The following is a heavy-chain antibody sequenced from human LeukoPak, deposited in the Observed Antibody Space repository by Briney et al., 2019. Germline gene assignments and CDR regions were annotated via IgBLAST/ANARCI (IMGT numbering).Heavy chain of an antibody. Sequence: PGGSLRLSCAASGFKFNDYAMHWVRQAPGKGLEWVSGISWNGVSFAYADSVKGRFIISRDNAKDSLYLQMHSLRTDDTALYFCAKGSYLEWSTPHFESWGQGTLVTVSS. D-gene: IGHD3-3*01. J-gene: IGHJ4*02. V-gene: IGHV3-9*01. CDR3: AKGSYLEWSTPHFES. CDR2: ISWNGVSF. CDR1: GFKFNDYA.